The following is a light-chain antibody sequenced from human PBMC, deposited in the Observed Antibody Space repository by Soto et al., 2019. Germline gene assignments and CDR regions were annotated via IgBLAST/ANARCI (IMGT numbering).Light chain of an antibody. Sequence: QSVLTQPPSVSGSPGQSVTISCTGTSSDVGTYNRVSWYQQPPGTAPKLMISEVSTRPSGVPDRFSGSKSGNTASLTISGLLVEDEAVYYCSSFTSSSTLVFGGGTKLTVL. CDR2: EVS. CDR3: SSFTSSSTLV. V-gene: IGLV2-18*02. CDR1: SSDVGTYNR. J-gene: IGLJ2*01.